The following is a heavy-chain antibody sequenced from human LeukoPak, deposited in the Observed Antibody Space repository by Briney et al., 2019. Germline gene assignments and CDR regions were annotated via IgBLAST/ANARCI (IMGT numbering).Heavy chain of an antibody. J-gene: IGHJ4*02. Sequence: SETLSLTCTVSGGSISSYYWSWIRQPPGKGLEWIGYIYYSGSTNYNPSLKSRVTISVDTSKNQFSLKLSSVTAADTAVYYCARGAANFDYWGQGTLVTVSS. CDR3: ARGAANFDY. V-gene: IGHV4-59*01. CDR2: IYYSGST. CDR1: GGSISSYY.